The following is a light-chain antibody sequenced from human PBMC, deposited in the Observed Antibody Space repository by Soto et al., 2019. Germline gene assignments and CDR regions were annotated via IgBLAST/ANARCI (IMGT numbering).Light chain of an antibody. V-gene: IGKV1-9*01. Sequence: DIQLTQSPSFLSASVGDRVTITCRAGQGINSYLAWYQQKPGKAPKLLIYAASTLQSGVPSRFSGSGSGTEVTLTISSLQPEDFATYYCQQLNSYPRITFGQGTRLEIK. CDR2: AAS. J-gene: IGKJ5*01. CDR1: QGINSY. CDR3: QQLNSYPRIT.